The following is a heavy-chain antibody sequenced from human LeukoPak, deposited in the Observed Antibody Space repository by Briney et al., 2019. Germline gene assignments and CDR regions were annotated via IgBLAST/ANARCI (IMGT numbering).Heavy chain of an antibody. J-gene: IGHJ4*02. CDR1: GFTFSSYW. V-gene: IGHV3-7*01. D-gene: IGHD3-10*01. Sequence: PGGSLRLSCAASGFTFSSYWMSWVRQAPGKGLEWVANIRQDGSEKYYVDSVRGRFTISRDNAENSVSLQMNSLTVEDTAVYYCIRYRREGLYYFDYWGQGTPVTVSS. CDR3: IRYRREGLYYFDY. CDR2: IRQDGSEK.